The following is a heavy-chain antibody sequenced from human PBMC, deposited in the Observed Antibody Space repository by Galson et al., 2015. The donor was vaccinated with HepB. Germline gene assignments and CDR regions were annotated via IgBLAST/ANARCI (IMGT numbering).Heavy chain of an antibody. D-gene: IGHD3-10*01. CDR1: GFSLSTSGVG. CDR2: IYWDDDK. J-gene: IGHJ5*02. Sequence: PALVKPTQTLTLTCTFSGFSLSTSGVGVGWIRQPPGKALEWLALIYWDDDKRYSPSLKSRLTITKDTSKNQVVPTMTNMDPVDTATYYCALLYGSGSYYHNWFDPWGQGTLVTVSS. CDR3: ALLYGSGSYYHNWFDP. V-gene: IGHV2-5*02.